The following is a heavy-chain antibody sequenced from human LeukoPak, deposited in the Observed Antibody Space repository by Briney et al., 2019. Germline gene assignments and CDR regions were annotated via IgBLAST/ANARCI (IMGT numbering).Heavy chain of an antibody. Sequence: SVKVSCKASGGTFSSYAISWVRQAPGQGLEWMGGIIPIFGTANYAQKSQGRVTITADESTSTAYMELSSLRSEDTAVYYCARVDYGGNSLFDYWGQGTLVTVSS. CDR1: GGTFSSYA. V-gene: IGHV1-69*13. D-gene: IGHD4-23*01. J-gene: IGHJ4*02. CDR3: ARVDYGGNSLFDY. CDR2: IIPIFGTA.